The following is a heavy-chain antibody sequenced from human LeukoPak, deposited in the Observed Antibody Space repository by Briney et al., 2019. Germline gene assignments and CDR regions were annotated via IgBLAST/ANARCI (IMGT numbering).Heavy chain of an antibody. CDR1: GFTFSSYA. J-gene: IGHJ4*02. D-gene: IGHD3-3*01. V-gene: IGHV3-23*01. CDR2: ISGSGGST. Sequence: GGSLRLSCAAPGFTFSSYAMSWVRQAPGKGLEWVSAISGSGGSTYYADSVKGRFTISRDNSKNTLYLQMNSLRAEDTAVYYCATNDFWSGYYYFDYWGQGALVTVSS. CDR3: ATNDFWSGYYYFDY.